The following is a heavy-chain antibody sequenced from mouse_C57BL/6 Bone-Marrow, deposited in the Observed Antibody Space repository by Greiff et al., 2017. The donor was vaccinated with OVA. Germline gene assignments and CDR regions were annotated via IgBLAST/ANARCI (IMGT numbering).Heavy chain of an antibody. D-gene: IGHD2-1*01. V-gene: IGHV5-17*01. CDR2: ISSGSSTI. J-gene: IGHJ4*01. Sequence: EVKLVESGGGLVKPGGSLKLSCAASGFTFSDYGMHWVRQAPEKGLEWVAYISSGSSTIYYADTVKGRFTISRDNAKNTLFLQMTSLRSEDTAMYYCARIYYGNFTYAMDYWGQGTSVTVSS. CDR3: ARIYYGNFTYAMDY. CDR1: GFTFSDYG.